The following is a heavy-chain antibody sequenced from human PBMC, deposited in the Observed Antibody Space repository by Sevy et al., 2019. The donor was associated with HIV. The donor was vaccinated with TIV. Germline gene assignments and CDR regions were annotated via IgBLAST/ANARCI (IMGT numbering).Heavy chain of an antibody. V-gene: IGHV3-23*01. J-gene: IGHJ5*02. CDR3: AKPNWNFRADWFDT. CDR2: ISGSGGLT. CDR1: GLTSGAFA. D-gene: IGHD1-7*01. Sequence: GGSLRLSCKVTGLTSGAFAMSWVRQTPGKGLEWISSISGSGGLTHYADSVKGRFTISRDKSKETVDLEMNSLRGDDTAVYYCAKPNWNFRADWFDTWGQGTLVIVSS.